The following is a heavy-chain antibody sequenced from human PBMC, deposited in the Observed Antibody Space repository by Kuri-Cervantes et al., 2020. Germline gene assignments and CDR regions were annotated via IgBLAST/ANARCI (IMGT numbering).Heavy chain of an antibody. Sequence: GGSLRLSCAASGFTFDDYAMHWVRQAPGKGLEWVSGISWNSGSIGYADSVKGRFTISRDNAKNSLYLQMNSLRAEDTALYYCAKDSTSGSNTYYYYYYMDVWGKGTTVTISS. D-gene: IGHD2-8*01. CDR2: ISWNSGSI. V-gene: IGHV3-9*01. J-gene: IGHJ6*03. CDR1: GFTFDDYA. CDR3: AKDSTSGSNTYYYYYYMDV.